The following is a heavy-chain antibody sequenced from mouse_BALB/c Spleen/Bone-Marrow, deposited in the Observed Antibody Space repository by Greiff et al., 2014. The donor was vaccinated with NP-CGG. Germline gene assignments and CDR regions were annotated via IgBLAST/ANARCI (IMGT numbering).Heavy chain of an antibody. CDR1: GFNIKDTY. D-gene: IGHD2-4*01. V-gene: IGHV14-3*02. J-gene: IGHJ3*01. Sequence: EVQLQQSGAELVKPGASVKLSCTASGFNIKDTYMHWVKQRPEQGLEWIGRIDPANGNTKYDPKFQGKATITADTSSNTAYLQLSSLTSEDAAVYYCAGLRPRFEFAYWGQGILVTVSA. CDR3: AGLRPRFEFAY. CDR2: IDPANGNT.